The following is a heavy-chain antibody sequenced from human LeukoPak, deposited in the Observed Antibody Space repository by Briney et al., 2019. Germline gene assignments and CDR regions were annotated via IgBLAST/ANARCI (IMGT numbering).Heavy chain of an antibody. CDR3: ARGRGVRGVRNYYYYGMDV. V-gene: IGHV4-59*12. Sequence: SETLSLTCTVSGGSISSYYWSWIRQPPGKGLEWIGYIYYSGSTNYNPSLKSRVTISVDTSKNQFSLQLSSVTAADTAVYYCARGRGVRGVRNYYYYGMDVWGQGTTVTVSS. D-gene: IGHD3-10*01. CDR1: GGSISSYY. J-gene: IGHJ6*02. CDR2: IYYSGST.